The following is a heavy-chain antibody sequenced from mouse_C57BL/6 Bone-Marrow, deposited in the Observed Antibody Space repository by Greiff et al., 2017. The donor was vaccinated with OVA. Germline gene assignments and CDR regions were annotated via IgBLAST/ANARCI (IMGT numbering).Heavy chain of an antibody. CDR2: IFPGSGST. Sequence: QVQLKQSGPELVKPGASVKISCKASGYTFTDYYINWVKQRPGQGLEWIGWIFPGSGSTYYNEKFKGKATLTVDKSSSTAYMLLSSLTSEDSAVYFCARSGRQLRLLPWFAYWGQGTLVTVSA. CDR3: ARSGRQLRLLPWFAY. CDR1: GYTFTDYY. D-gene: IGHD3-2*02. J-gene: IGHJ3*01. V-gene: IGHV1-75*01.